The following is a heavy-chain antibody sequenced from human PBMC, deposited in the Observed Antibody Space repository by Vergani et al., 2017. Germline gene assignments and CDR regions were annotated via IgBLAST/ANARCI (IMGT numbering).Heavy chain of an antibody. CDR3: ARQGYYYDSSGYLVPDWFDP. V-gene: IGHV4-39*01. Sequence: QLQLQESGPGLVKPSETLSLTCSVSGASISSSIYYWGWIRQPPGKGLEWIGSVYYSGSTYYNPSLKSRVTISVDTSKNQFSLRLSSVTAADTAVYYLARQGYYYDSSGYLVPDWFDPWGQGTLVTVSS. J-gene: IGHJ5*02. CDR1: GASISSSIYY. D-gene: IGHD3-22*01. CDR2: VYYSGST.